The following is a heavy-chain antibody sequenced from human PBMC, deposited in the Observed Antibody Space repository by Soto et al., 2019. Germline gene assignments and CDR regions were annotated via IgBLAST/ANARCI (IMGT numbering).Heavy chain of an antibody. CDR2: INAGNGNT. J-gene: IGHJ2*01. CDR1: GYTFTSYA. Sequence: QVQLVQSGAEVKKPGASVKVSCKASGYTFTSYAMHWVRQAPGQRLEWMGWINAGNGNTKYSQKFQGRVTITRDTSASTAYMELSSLRSEDTAVYYCAILTTVRNWYFDLWGRGTLVTVSS. CDR3: AILTTVRNWYFDL. D-gene: IGHD4-17*01. V-gene: IGHV1-3*01.